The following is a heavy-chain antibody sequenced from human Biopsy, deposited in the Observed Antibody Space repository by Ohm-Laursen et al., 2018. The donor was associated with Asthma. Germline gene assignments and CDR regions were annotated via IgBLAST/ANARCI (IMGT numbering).Heavy chain of an antibody. CDR1: GYTFIGCP. D-gene: IGHD6-13*01. V-gene: IGHV1-2*06. Sequence: GASVKVSCKASGYTFIGCPIHWMRQAPGQGLEWMGRNNPNSGGTNYAQKFQGRVTMTRDTSISTAYMEVSRLRSDDTAVYYCARGQKSAGDRWFDPWGQGTLVTVSS. J-gene: IGHJ5*02. CDR3: ARGQKSAGDRWFDP. CDR2: NNPNSGGT.